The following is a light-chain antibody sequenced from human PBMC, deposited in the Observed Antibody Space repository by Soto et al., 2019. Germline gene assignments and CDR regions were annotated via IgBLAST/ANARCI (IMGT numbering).Light chain of an antibody. J-gene: IGLJ2*01. CDR1: SSDVGSYNR. CDR2: EGS. CDR3: ATWYDSLNGPV. Sequence: QSALTQPASVSGSPGQSITISCTVTSSDVGSYNRVSWYQQHPGKATKLMIYEGSKRRSGVSNRFSGSKSGNTASLTISGLQSEDEADYYCATWYDSLNGPVFCGGTKLTVL. V-gene: IGLV2-23*01.